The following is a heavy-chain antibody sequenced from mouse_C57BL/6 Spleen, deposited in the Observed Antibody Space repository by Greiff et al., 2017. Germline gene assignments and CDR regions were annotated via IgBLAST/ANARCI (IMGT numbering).Heavy chain of an antibody. CDR3: ARAPYYYCSSPPFDV. Sequence: EVKLMESGGGLVQPGGSLSLSCAASGFTFTDYYMSWVRQPPGTALEWLGFIRKKANGYTTEYSGSVKGRFTISRDNSQSILYLQMNALRAEDSATYYCARAPYYYCSSPPFDVWGTGTTVTVSS. D-gene: IGHD1-1*01. CDR2: IRKKANGYTT. CDR1: GFTFTDYY. V-gene: IGHV7-3*01. J-gene: IGHJ1*03.